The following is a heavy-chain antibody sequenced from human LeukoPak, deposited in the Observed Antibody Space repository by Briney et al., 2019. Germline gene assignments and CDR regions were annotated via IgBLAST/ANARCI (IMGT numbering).Heavy chain of an antibody. CDR2: IYYTGST. CDR1: GGSISSCY. D-gene: IGHD1-1*01. J-gene: IGHJ3*02. Sequence: SETLSLTCTVSGGSISSCYWSWIRQPPGKGLEWIGYIYYTGSTYYNPSLKSRVTISVDTSKNQLSLKLSSVTAADTAVYYCAREGPRGGGNWAHDAFDMWGQGTMVTVSS. V-gene: IGHV4-59*01. CDR3: AREGPRGGGNWAHDAFDM.